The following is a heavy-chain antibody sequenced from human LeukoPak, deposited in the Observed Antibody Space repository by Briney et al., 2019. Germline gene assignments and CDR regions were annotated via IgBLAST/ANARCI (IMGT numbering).Heavy chain of an antibody. CDR1: GGTFSSYA. Sequence: ASVKVSCKASGGTFSSYAISWVRQAPGQGLEWMGRIIPILGIANYAQKFQSRVTITADKSTSTAYMELSSLRSEDTAVYYCAREEYYYDSSGYYVYYYYGMDVWGQGTTVTVSS. D-gene: IGHD3-22*01. CDR3: AREEYYYDSSGYYVYYYYGMDV. CDR2: IIPILGIA. V-gene: IGHV1-69*04. J-gene: IGHJ6*02.